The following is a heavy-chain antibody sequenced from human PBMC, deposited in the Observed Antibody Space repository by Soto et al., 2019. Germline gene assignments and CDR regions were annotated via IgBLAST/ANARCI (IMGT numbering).Heavy chain of an antibody. CDR2: ISGSGGST. J-gene: IGHJ4*02. CDR1: GFTFSSYA. CDR3: ATTGSDLGIGYDY. V-gene: IGHV3-23*01. D-gene: IGHD7-27*01. Sequence: GGSLRLSCAASGFTFSSYAMSWVRQAPGKGLEWVSAISGSGGSTYYADSVKGRFTISRDNSKNTLYLQMNSLRAEDRAVYYCATTGSDLGIGYDYWGQGTLVTVSS.